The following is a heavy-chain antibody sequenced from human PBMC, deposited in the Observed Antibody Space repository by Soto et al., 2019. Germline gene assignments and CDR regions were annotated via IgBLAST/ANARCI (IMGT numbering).Heavy chain of an antibody. CDR2: ISNDATKK. V-gene: IGHV3-30*18. CDR3: AKDRGLNDYSNDHFNH. CDR1: GFSFSNYG. D-gene: IGHD4-4*01. Sequence: QVQLVESGGGVVQPGRSLRLTCAASGFSFSNYGIHWVRQAPGKGLEWVAFISNDATKKYYADSLKGRFTISRDNSKNTLYLQMNSLRADDTAVYYCAKDRGLNDYSNDHFNHWGQGILVTLS. J-gene: IGHJ4*02.